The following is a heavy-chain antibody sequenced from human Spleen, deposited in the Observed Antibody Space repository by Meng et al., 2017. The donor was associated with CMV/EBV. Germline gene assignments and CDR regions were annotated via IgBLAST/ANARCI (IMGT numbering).Heavy chain of an antibody. D-gene: IGHD5-24*01. CDR1: GFTFSRYW. CDR3: ARDSRQMAPWRGTFL. V-gene: IGHV3-74*01. Sequence: GQWVGSGGGLVQPGGSLRLSCAASGFTFSRYWMHWFRQAPGKGLVWVSTIHPDGVRTDYADSVKGRFTISRDNAKNSLYLQMNSLRAEDTAVYYCARDSRQMAPWRGTFLWGQGTLVTVSS. J-gene: IGHJ4*02. CDR2: IHPDGVRT.